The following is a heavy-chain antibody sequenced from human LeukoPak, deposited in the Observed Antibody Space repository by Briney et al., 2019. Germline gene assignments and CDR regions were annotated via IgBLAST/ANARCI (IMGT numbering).Heavy chain of an antibody. Sequence: GGSLRLSCAASGFTFTSYSMNWVRQAPGKGLEWVSSISSSSSYIYYAHSVKGRFTISRDNAKNSLYLKMNSLRAEDRAGYYCAGDWKYGGGDCYSIDAFDIWAKGQWSPSLQ. CDR1: GFTFTSYS. CDR3: AGDWKYGGGDCYSIDAFDI. D-gene: IGHD2-21*02. CDR2: ISSSSSYI. J-gene: IGHJ3*02. V-gene: IGHV3-21*01.